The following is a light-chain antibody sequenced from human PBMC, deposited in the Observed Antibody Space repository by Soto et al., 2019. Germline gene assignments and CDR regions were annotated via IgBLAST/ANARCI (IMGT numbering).Light chain of an antibody. CDR1: QSVSNY. Sequence: EIVLTQSPATLSLSPGERATLSCRARQSVSNYLAWYQQKPGQAPRLLIYDASNRATGIPARFSGSGSGTDFTLNISSLEPEDFAVYYCQQRSNWPLLTFGGGTKVEIK. CDR2: DAS. V-gene: IGKV3-11*01. J-gene: IGKJ4*01. CDR3: QQRSNWPLLT.